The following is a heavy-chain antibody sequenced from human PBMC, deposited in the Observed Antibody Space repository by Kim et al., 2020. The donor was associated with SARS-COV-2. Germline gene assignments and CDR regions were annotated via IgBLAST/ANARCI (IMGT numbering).Heavy chain of an antibody. V-gene: IGHV3-23*01. CDR2: T. Sequence: TYYADSVRGRFIISRDNSQTTLHLQLNSLRAEDAAIYYCARGWYTIDYWGQGTLVTVSS. D-gene: IGHD2-2*02. J-gene: IGHJ4*02. CDR3: ARGWYTIDY.